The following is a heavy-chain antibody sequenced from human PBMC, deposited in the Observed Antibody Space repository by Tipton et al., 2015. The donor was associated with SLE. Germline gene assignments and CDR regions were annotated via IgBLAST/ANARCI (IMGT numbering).Heavy chain of an antibody. CDR1: GAPISGYY. V-gene: IGHV4-59*01. CDR3: ARVPPGLYDTSGYYPYYFDY. CDR2: IYYSGST. Sequence: TLSLTCTVSGAPISGYYWNWIRQPPGKGLEWIGDIYYSGSTNYNPSLKSRVTISVDMSKNQFSLKLTSVTAADTAVYYCARVPPGLYDTSGYYPYYFDYWGQGTLVTVSS. D-gene: IGHD3-22*01. J-gene: IGHJ4*02.